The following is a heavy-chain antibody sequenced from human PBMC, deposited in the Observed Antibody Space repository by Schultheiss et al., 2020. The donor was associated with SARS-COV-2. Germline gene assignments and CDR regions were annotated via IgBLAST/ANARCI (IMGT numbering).Heavy chain of an antibody. J-gene: IGHJ4*02. CDR3: ARDAWWYYSGWSPYYFDY. D-gene: IGHD6-19*01. CDR2: ISYDERNK. Sequence: GGSLRLSCAASGFTFSSYAMHWVRQAPGKGLEWVAVISYDERNKYSADSVKGRFTISRDNSKNTLYLQMNSLRAEDTAVYYCARDAWWYYSGWSPYYFDYWGQGTLVTVSS. CDR1: GFTFSSYA. V-gene: IGHV3-30*01.